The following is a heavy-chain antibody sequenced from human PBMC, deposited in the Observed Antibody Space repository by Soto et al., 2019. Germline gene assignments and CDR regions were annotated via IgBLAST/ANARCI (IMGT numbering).Heavy chain of an antibody. CDR2: ISYDGSNK. V-gene: IGHV3-30-3*01. J-gene: IGHJ4*02. Sequence: SSYAMHWVRQAPGKGLEWVAVISYDGSNKYYADSVKGRFTISRDNSKNTLYLQMNSLRAEDTAVYYCTADYYDSSGYSGYFDYWGQGTLVTVSS. D-gene: IGHD3-22*01. CDR1: SSYA. CDR3: TADYYDSSGYSGYFDY.